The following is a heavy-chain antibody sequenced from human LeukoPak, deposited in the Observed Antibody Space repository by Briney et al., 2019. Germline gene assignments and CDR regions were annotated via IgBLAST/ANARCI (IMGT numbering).Heavy chain of an antibody. CDR1: GFTFSSYG. CDR3: ARSHSGSRSNDAFDI. D-gene: IGHD1-26*01. Sequence: GGSLRLSCAASGFTFSSYGMHWVRQAPGKGLEWVAVISYDGSNKYYADSVKGRFTISRDSSKNTLYLQMNSLGAEDTAVYYCARSHSGSRSNDAFDIWGQGTMVTVSS. CDR2: ISYDGSNK. V-gene: IGHV3-30*03. J-gene: IGHJ3*02.